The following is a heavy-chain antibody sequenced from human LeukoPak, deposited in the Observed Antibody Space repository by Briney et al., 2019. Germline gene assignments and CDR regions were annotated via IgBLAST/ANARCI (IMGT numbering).Heavy chain of an antibody. Sequence: GGSLRLSCVASGFTFSSRDWMTWVRQAPGKGLEWVANIKQDGSEKNYVDSVKGRFTISRDNAKNSLYLQMNSLRAEDTAVYYCARHPGLQIQLIDYWGQGTLVTVSS. V-gene: IGHV3-7*01. J-gene: IGHJ4*02. D-gene: IGHD5-18*01. CDR1: GFTFSSRDW. CDR3: ARHPGLQIQLIDY. CDR2: IKQDGSEK.